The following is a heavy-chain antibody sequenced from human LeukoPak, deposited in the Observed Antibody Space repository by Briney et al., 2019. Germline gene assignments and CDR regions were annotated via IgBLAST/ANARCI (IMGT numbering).Heavy chain of an antibody. CDR3: ARDLNLGGSYSIAY. CDR1: GFTVSRSY. J-gene: IGHJ4*02. CDR2: ISGPGGIT. D-gene: IGHD1-26*01. Sequence: PGGSLRLSCAASGFTVSRSYMSWVRQAPGKGLQWVLAISGPGGITYYADSVKGRFTISRDNAKNSLYLQMNSLRAEDTAVYFCARDLNLGGSYSIAYWGQGTLVSVSS. V-gene: IGHV3-23*01.